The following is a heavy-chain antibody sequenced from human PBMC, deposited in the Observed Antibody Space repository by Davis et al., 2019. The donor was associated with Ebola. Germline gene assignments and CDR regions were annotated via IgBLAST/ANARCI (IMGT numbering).Heavy chain of an antibody. CDR2: IRHDGSSI. CDR1: AFTFDFYG. CDR3: GQDPPGIYKLAASHLDY. V-gene: IGHV3-30*02. Sequence: GESLKISCAATAFTFDFYGMNWVRQAPGKGLEWVAFIRHDGSSIFYAESVKGRFSISRDNSNSILYLHMNSLRPEDTAVYYCGQDPPGIYKLAASHLDYWGQGTLVIVSS. J-gene: IGHJ4*02. D-gene: IGHD6-6*01.